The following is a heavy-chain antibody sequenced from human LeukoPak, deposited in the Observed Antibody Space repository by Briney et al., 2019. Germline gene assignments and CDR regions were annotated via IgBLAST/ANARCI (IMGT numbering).Heavy chain of an antibody. CDR2: ISGSGGST. J-gene: IGHJ4*02. CDR3: AKDEKEVVAATVFDY. CDR1: GFTFSSYA. D-gene: IGHD2-15*01. V-gene: IGHV3-23*01. Sequence: PGGSLRLSCAASGFTFSSYAMSWVRQAPGKGLEWVSAISGSGGSTYYADSVKGRFTISRDNSKNTLYLQMNSLRAEDTAVYYCAKDEKEVVAATVFDYWGQGTLVTVSS.